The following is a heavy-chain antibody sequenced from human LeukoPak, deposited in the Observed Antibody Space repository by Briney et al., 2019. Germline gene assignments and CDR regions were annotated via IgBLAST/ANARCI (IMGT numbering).Heavy chain of an antibody. CDR1: GGSISSSSYY. D-gene: IGHD3-22*01. CDR3: ARGRPFGGYYYASDY. V-gene: IGHV4-39*01. Sequence: SETLSLTCTVSGGSISSSSYYWGWIRQPPGKGLEWIGSIYYSGSTYYNPSLKSRVTISVDTSKNQFSLKLSSVTAADTAVYYCARGRPFGGYYYASDYWGQGTLVTVSS. J-gene: IGHJ4*02. CDR2: IYYSGST.